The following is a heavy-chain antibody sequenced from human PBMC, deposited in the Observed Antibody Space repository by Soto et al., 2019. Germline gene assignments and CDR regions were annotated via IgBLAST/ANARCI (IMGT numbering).Heavy chain of an antibody. D-gene: IGHD1-26*01. CDR2: ISGSGGST. J-gene: IGHJ4*02. CDR3: AKDPGVIVGATTGDD. CDR1: GFTFSSYA. V-gene: IGHV3-23*01. Sequence: GGSLRLSCAASGFTFSSYAMSWVRQAPGKGLEWVSAISGSGGSTYYADSVKGRFTISRDNSKNTLYLQMNSLRAEDTAVYYCAKDPGVIVGATTGDDWGQGTLVTVSS.